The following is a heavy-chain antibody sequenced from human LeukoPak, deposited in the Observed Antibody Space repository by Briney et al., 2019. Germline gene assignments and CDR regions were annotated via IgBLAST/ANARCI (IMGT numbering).Heavy chain of an antibody. J-gene: IGHJ6*03. CDR1: GGSFSGYY. CDR2: INHSGST. D-gene: IGHD6-19*01. CDR3: ARERDSSDWLKYYYYIDV. Sequence: SETLSLTCAVYGGSFSGYYWSWIRQPPGKGLEWIGEINHSGSTNYSPSLKSRVTISVDTSKNQFSLKLSSVTAADTAVYYCARERDSSDWLKYYYYIDVWGKGTTVTVSS. V-gene: IGHV4-34*01.